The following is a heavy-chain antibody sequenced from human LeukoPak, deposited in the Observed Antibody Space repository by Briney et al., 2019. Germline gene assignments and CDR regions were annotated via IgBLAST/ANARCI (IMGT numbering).Heavy chain of an antibody. CDR1: GFTFSSFT. V-gene: IGHV3-21*01. CDR2: ISSSSSDI. CDR3: ARSNYGPNYLHY. J-gene: IGHJ4*02. D-gene: IGHD3-10*01. Sequence: GGSLRLSCAASGFTFSSFTMNWVRQAPGKGREWVSAISSSSSDIYYADSVKGRFTISRDNAKNSLYLQLNGLRADDTAVYYCARSNYGPNYLHYWGQGTLVTVSS.